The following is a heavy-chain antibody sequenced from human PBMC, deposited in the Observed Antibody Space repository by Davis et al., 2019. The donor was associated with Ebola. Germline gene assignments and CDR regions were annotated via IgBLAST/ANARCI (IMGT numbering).Heavy chain of an antibody. Sequence: GGSLRLSCKGSGYSFTNYWIGWVRRMPGKGLEWMGNIYPGDSDTRYSPSLEGQVTISVDKSINTAYLQWSSLKASDTAIYYCARLPGVDTTQRGFDYWGQGSLVTVSS. CDR2: IYPGDSDT. CDR1: GYSFTNYW. J-gene: IGHJ4*02. CDR3: ARLPGVDTTQRGFDY. V-gene: IGHV5-51*01. D-gene: IGHD1-1*01.